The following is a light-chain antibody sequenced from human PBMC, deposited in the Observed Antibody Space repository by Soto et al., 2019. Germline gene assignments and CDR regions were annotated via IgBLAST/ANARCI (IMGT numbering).Light chain of an antibody. CDR1: QSISRG. Sequence: DIQITHPPSTLSASLVDRVTITRRASQSISRGLAWYQQKPGKAPNLLIYKASRLESGVPSRFSGSGSETEFTLTISGLQPGDSATYYCQQYNSYSPTFGQGTKVEI. CDR3: QQYNSYSPT. J-gene: IGKJ1*01. CDR2: KAS. V-gene: IGKV1-5*03.